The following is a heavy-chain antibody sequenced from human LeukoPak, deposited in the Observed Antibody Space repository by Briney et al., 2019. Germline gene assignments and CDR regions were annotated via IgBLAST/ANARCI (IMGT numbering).Heavy chain of an antibody. J-gene: IGHJ4*02. D-gene: IGHD5-12*01. CDR3: ARGDSGYDSIDHYFDY. V-gene: IGHV4-30-2*01. Sequence: SHTLSLTCAVSGGSISSGGYSGSWIRQPPGKGLEWIGYIYNSGSTYYNPSLKSRVTMSVDRSKNQFSLKLSSVTAADTAVYYCARGDSGYDSIDHYFDYWGQGTLVTVSA. CDR1: GGSISSGGYS. CDR2: IYNSGST.